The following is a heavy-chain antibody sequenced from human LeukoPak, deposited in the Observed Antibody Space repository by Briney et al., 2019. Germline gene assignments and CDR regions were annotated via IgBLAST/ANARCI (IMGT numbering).Heavy chain of an antibody. V-gene: IGHV3-30*18. D-gene: IGHD3-10*01. Sequence: QSGGSLRLSCAASGFTFSSYGMHWVRQAPGKGLEWVAVISYDGSNKYYADSVKGRLTISRDNSKNTLYLQMNSLRAEDTAVYYCAKDRWFGEPQGSFFDYWGQGTLVTVSS. CDR1: GFTFSSYG. CDR3: AKDRWFGEPQGSFFDY. CDR2: ISYDGSNK. J-gene: IGHJ4*02.